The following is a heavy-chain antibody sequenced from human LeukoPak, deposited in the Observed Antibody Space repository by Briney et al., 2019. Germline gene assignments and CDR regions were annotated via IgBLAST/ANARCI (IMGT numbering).Heavy chain of an antibody. CDR2: VYYSGST. CDR1: GGSISSRSYY. J-gene: IGHJ4*02. CDR3: ARSGSSSGYLFDY. V-gene: IGHV4-39*01. Sequence: PSETLSLTGTVSGGSISSRSYYWGWIRQPPGKGLEWIGSVYYSGSTYYNPSLKSRVTISVDTSKNQFSLKLSSVTAADTAVYYCARSGSSSGYLFDYWGQGTLVTVSS. D-gene: IGHD3-22*01.